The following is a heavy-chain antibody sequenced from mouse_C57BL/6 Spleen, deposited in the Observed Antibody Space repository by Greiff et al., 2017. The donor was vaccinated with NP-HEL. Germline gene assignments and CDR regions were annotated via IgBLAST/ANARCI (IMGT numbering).Heavy chain of an antibody. J-gene: IGHJ2*01. V-gene: IGHV1-52*01. CDR1: GYTFTSYW. Sequence: VQLKQPGAELVRPGSSVKLSCKASGYTFTSYWMHWVKQRPIQGLEWIGNIDPSDSETHYNQKFKDKATLTVDKSSSTAYMQLSSLTSDDSAVYYCARGRAPYRFDDWGQGTTLTVSS. CDR3: ARGRAPYRFDD. CDR2: IDPSDSET. D-gene: IGHD3-3*01.